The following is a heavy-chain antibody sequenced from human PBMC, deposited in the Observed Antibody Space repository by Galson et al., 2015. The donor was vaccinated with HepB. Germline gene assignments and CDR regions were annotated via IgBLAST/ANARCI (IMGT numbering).Heavy chain of an antibody. D-gene: IGHD6-19*01. V-gene: IGHV3-21*01. Sequence: SLRLSCAASGFTFSSYSMNWVRQAPGKGLEWVSSISSSSSYIYYADSVKGRFTISRDNAKNSLYLQMNSLRAEDTAVYYCARDSGPRLGLVLLPRGAFDIWGQGTMVTVSS. CDR1: GFTFSSYS. J-gene: IGHJ3*02. CDR2: ISSSSSYI. CDR3: ARDSGPRLGLVLLPRGAFDI.